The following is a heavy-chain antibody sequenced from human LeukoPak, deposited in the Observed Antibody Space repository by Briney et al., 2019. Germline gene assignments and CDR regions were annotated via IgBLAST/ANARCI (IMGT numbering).Heavy chain of an antibody. D-gene: IGHD2-15*01. CDR2: IYHSGST. V-gene: IGHV4-4*02. CDR1: GGSISSSNW. Sequence: SETLSLTCAVPGGSISSSNWWSWVRQPPGKGLEWIGEIYHSGSTNYNPSLKSRVTISVDKSKDQFSLKLSSVTAADTAVYYCARDPPRIVVVVAATNYYGMDVWGQGTTVTVSS. CDR3: ARDPPRIVVVVAATNYYGMDV. J-gene: IGHJ6*02.